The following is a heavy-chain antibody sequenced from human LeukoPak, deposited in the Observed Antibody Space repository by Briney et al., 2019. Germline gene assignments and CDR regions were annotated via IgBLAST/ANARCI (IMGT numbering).Heavy chain of an antibody. V-gene: IGHV3-30-3*01. CDR3: AGDLDRRYS. D-gene: IGHD3/OR15-3a*01. CDR2: ISYDGSNK. CDR1: GFTFSSYA. Sequence: GGSLRLSCAASGFTFSSYAMHWVRQAPGKGLEWVAVISYDGSNKYYADSVKGRFTISRDNSKNTLYLQMNSLRAEDTAVYYCAGDLDRRYSWGQGTLVTVSS. J-gene: IGHJ5*02.